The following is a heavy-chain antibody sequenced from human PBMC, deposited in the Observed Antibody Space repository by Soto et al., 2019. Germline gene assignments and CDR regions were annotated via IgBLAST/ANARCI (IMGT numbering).Heavy chain of an antibody. J-gene: IGHJ6*02. CDR3: ARERTGARKYYYYGMDV. CDR1: GFTFSSYG. V-gene: IGHV3-33*01. CDR2: IWYDGSNK. D-gene: IGHD3-10*01. Sequence: GGSLRLSCAASGFTFSSYGMHWVRQAPGKGLEWVAVIWYDGSNKYYADSVKGRFTISRDNSKNTLYLQMNSLRAEDTAVYYCARERTGARKYYYYGMDVWGQGTTVT.